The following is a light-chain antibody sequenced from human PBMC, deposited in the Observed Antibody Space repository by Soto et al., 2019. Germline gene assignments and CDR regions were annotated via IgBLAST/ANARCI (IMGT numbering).Light chain of an antibody. Sequence: NFMLTQPHSVSESPGKTLSISCTRSSGSIANNYVQWYQQRPGSAPTTVIYENNQRLSGVPDRFSGSTDGSSNSASLTISGLQTEDEADYYCQSSGSDFLVFGGGTKLTVL. J-gene: IGLJ2*01. V-gene: IGLV6-57*04. CDR1: SGSIANNY. CDR2: ENN. CDR3: QSSGSDFLV.